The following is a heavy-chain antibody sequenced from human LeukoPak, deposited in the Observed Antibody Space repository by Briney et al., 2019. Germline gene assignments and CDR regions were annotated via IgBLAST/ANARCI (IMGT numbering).Heavy chain of an antibody. Sequence: SETLSLTCAVYGGSFSGYYWSWIRQPPGKGLEWIGEINHSGSTNYNPSLKSRVTISVDTSKNQFSLKLSSVTAADTAVYYCARDHILDYVWGSYRYFDYWGQGTLVTVSS. D-gene: IGHD3-16*02. CDR3: ARDHILDYVWGSYRYFDY. J-gene: IGHJ4*02. V-gene: IGHV4-34*01. CDR1: GGSFSGYY. CDR2: INHSGST.